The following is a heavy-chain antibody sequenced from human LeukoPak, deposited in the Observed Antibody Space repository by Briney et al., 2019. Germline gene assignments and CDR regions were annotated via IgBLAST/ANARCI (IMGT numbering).Heavy chain of an antibody. CDR2: IYSGGST. Sequence: QAGGSLRLSCAASGFTVSSNYMSWVRRAPGKGLEWVSVIYSGGSTYYADSVKGRFTISRDNSKNTLYLQMNSLRAEDTAVYYCARVYYDFWSGYSHFDYWGQGTLVTVSS. CDR1: GFTVSSNY. CDR3: ARVYYDFWSGYSHFDY. J-gene: IGHJ4*02. V-gene: IGHV3-53*01. D-gene: IGHD3-3*01.